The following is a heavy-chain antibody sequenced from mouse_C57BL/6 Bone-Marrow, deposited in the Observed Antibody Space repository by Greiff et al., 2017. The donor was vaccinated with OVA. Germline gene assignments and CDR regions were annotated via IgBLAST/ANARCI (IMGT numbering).Heavy chain of an antibody. Sequence: EVKVEESGGGLVQPGGSMKLSCAASGFTFSDAWMDWVRQSPEKGLEWVAEIRNKANNHATYYAESVKGRFTISRDDSKSSVYLQMNSLRAEDTGIYYCTRRVDSSGYWFAYWGQGTLVTVSA. CDR2: IRNKANNHAT. D-gene: IGHD3-2*02. CDR3: TRRVDSSGYWFAY. V-gene: IGHV6-6*01. CDR1: GFTFSDAW. J-gene: IGHJ3*01.